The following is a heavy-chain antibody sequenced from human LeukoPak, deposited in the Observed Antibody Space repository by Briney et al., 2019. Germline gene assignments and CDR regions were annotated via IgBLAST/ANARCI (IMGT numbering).Heavy chain of an antibody. Sequence: SETLSLTCIVSGSISSHYWTWIRQPPGKGLEWIGHSYFTGNPNYNPSLKSRVTISVDTSKNQFSLDLSSVTAADSAVYYCARQKCTSASCLTKNAFDVWGQGTMVTVSS. J-gene: IGHJ3*01. CDR2: SYFTGNP. CDR3: ARQKCTSASCLTKNAFDV. CDR1: GSISSHY. D-gene: IGHD2-2*01. V-gene: IGHV4-59*08.